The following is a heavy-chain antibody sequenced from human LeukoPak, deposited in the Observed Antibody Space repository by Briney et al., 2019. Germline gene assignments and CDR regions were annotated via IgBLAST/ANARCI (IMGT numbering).Heavy chain of an antibody. V-gene: IGHV4-34*01. Sequence: SETLSLTCAVYGGSFSGYYWSWIRQPPGKGLEWIGEINHSGSTNYNPPLKSRVTISVDTSKNQFSLKLSSVTAADTAVYYCARAMTTVTTFWFDPWGQGTLVTVSS. J-gene: IGHJ5*02. CDR2: INHSGST. D-gene: IGHD4-17*01. CDR1: GGSFSGYY. CDR3: ARAMTTVTTFWFDP.